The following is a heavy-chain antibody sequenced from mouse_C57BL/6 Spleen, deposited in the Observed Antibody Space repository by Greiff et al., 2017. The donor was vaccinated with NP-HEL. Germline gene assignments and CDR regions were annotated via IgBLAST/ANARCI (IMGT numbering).Heavy chain of an antibody. CDR3: TRGGVVAPY. CDR2: IDPETGGT. D-gene: IGHD1-1*01. Sequence: QVQLQQSGAELVRPGASVTLSCKASGYTFTDYEMHWVKQTPVHGLEWIGAIDPETGGTAYNEKFKGKAILTADKSSSTAYMERRSLTSEDAAVYYCTRGGVVAPYWGQGTSVTVSS. J-gene: IGHJ4*01. V-gene: IGHV1-15*01. CDR1: GYTFTDYE.